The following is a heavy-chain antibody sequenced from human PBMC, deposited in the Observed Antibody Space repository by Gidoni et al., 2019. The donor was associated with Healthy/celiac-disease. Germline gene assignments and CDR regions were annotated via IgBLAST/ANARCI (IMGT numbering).Heavy chain of an antibody. D-gene: IGHD3-3*01. CDR2: ISGSGGST. J-gene: IGHJ4*02. CDR3: AKDPPGYYDFWSGSTGSVH. V-gene: IGHV3-23*01. CDR1: GSTFSSYA. Sequence: EVQLLESGGGLVQPGGSLRLPCAASGSTFSSYAMSWVRQAPGKGLGWVSAISGSGGSTYYADSVKGRFTISRDNSKNTLYLQMNSLRAEDTAVYYCAKDPPGYYDFWSGSTGSVHWGQGTLVTVSS.